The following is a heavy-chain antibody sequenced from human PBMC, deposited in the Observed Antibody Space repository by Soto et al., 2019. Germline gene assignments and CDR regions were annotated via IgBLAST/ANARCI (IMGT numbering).Heavy chain of an antibody. D-gene: IGHD3-3*01. V-gene: IGHV4-59*01. CDR1: GGSISSYY. J-gene: IGHJ5*02. Sequence: PSETLSLTCTVSGGSISSYYWSWIRQPPGKGLEWIGYIYYSGSTNYNPSLKSRVTISVDTSKNQFSLKLSSVTAADTAVYYCARALRGVRFLEPWGQGTLVTVSS. CDR2: IYYSGST. CDR3: ARALRGVRFLEP.